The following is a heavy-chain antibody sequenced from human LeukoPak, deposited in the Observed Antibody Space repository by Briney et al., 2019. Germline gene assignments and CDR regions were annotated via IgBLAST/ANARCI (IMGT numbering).Heavy chain of an antibody. V-gene: IGHV1-2*02. Sequence: VASVKVSSKASGYTFTDYYIHWVRRAPGQGLEWMGWVDPRSGITKCTQKFQGRVTMTRDTSINTVYVDLSGLTFDDTAVYYCATDNYGMLDYWGQGTLVTVSS. CDR1: GYTFTDYY. CDR3: ATDNYGMLDY. J-gene: IGHJ4*02. D-gene: IGHD3-9*01. CDR2: VDPRSGIT.